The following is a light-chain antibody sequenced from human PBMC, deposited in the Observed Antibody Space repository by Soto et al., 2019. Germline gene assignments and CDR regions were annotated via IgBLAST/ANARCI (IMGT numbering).Light chain of an antibody. CDR3: CSYAGSSTWV. J-gene: IGLJ3*02. Sequence: QYALTQPASVSGSPGRSITISCTGTSSDVGSYNLVSWYQQHPGKAPKLMIYEGSKRPSGVSNRFSGSKSGNTASLTISGLQAEDEADYYCCSYAGSSTWVFGGGTKLTVL. CDR1: SSDVGSYNL. CDR2: EGS. V-gene: IGLV2-23*01.